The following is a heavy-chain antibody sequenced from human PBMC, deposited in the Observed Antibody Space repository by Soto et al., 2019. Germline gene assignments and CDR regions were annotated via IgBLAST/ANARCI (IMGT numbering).Heavy chain of an antibody. J-gene: IGHJ4*02. Sequence: PEETLSLTCTVSGSSISSYYWSWIRQPPGKGLEWIGYIYYSGSTNYNPSLKSRVTISVDTSKNQFSLKLSSVTAADTAVYYCARHSSSWYSYFDYWGQGTLVTVSS. CDR1: GSSISSYY. V-gene: IGHV4-59*08. D-gene: IGHD6-13*01. CDR2: IYYSGST. CDR3: ARHSSSWYSYFDY.